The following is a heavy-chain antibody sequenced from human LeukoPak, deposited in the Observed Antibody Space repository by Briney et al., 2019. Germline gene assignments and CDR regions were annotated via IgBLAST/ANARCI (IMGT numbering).Heavy chain of an antibody. CDR1: GGTFSSYA. CDR3: AREGYTYSGEEYYFDY. CDR2: TIPIFGTA. J-gene: IGHJ4*02. D-gene: IGHD5-18*01. V-gene: IGHV1-69*13. Sequence: ASVKVSCKASGGTFSSYAISWVRQAPGQGLEWMGGTIPIFGTANYAQKFQGRVTITADESTSTAYMELSSLRSEDTAVYYCAREGYTYSGEEYYFDYWGQGTLVTVSP.